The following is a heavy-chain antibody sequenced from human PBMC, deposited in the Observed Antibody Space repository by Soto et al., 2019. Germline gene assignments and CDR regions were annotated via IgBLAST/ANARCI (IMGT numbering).Heavy chain of an antibody. Sequence: QVQLQESGPGLVKPSETLSLTCTVSGGTISSWYWSWIRQPPGKGLEWIGYIYYSGSTNCNPSLKSRVTISVDTSKNQFSLKLSSVTAADTAVCYCARRYGSAIDYWGQGTLVTVSS. CDR2: IYYSGST. CDR1: GGTISSWY. V-gene: IGHV4-59*08. J-gene: IGHJ4*02. D-gene: IGHD1-26*01. CDR3: ARRYGSAIDY.